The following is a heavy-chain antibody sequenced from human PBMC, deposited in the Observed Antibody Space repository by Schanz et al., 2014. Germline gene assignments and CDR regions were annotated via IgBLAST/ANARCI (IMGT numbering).Heavy chain of an antibody. V-gene: IGHV3-7*01. CDR1: GFTFSSNS. D-gene: IGHD1-1*01. CDR3: ARDRRNADLDY. Sequence: EVQLVESGGGLVQPGGSLRLSCAASGFTFSSNSMNWVRQAPGKGLEWVANIKQDESEKYYVDSVKGRFTISRDNAKRSLFLQMNSLRVEDTAVCYCARDRRNADLDYWGQGTLVTVSS. CDR2: IKQDESEK. J-gene: IGHJ4*02.